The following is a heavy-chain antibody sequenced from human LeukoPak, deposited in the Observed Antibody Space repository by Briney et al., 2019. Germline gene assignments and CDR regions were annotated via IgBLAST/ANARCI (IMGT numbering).Heavy chain of an antibody. D-gene: IGHD2-2*01. CDR3: ARGKGYAQT. CDR1: GFTFSSYA. CDR2: ISYDGSNK. J-gene: IGHJ3*01. V-gene: IGHV3-30*04. Sequence: KAGRSLRPSCAASGFTFSSYAMHWVRQAPGKGLEWVAVISYDGSNKYYADSVKGRFTISRDNSKNTLYLQMNSLRAEDTAVYYCARGKGYAQTWGQGTMVTVSS.